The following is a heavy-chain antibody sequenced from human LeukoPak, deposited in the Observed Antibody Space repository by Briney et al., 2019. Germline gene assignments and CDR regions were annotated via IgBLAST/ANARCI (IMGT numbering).Heavy chain of an antibody. CDR2: MSPNSGDT. CDR1: GYTFTTHD. CDR3: ARSSGVSIQLWLFGDECDY. Sequence: GASVKVSCKASGYTFTTHDINWVRQATGQGLEWSGWMSPNSGDTGYAQKLQGRVTMTTDTSTSTAYMELRSLRSDDTAVYYCARSSGVSIQLWLFGDECDYWGQGTLVTVSS. J-gene: IGHJ4*02. V-gene: IGHV1-8*01. D-gene: IGHD5-18*01.